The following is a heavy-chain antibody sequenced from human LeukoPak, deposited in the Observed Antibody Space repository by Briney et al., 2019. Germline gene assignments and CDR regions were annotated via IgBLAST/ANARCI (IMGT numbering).Heavy chain of an antibody. J-gene: IGHJ4*02. Sequence: SETLSLTCTVSGASISSYYWTWIRQPPGKGLEWVGYINYSGSTTYNPSLKSRVTFALDTSRNQVSLKLSSVTAADTALYYCARALAAGRVDSWGRGTLVTVSS. V-gene: IGHV4-59*01. CDR1: GASISSYY. D-gene: IGHD6-13*01. CDR2: INYSGST. CDR3: ARALAAGRVDS.